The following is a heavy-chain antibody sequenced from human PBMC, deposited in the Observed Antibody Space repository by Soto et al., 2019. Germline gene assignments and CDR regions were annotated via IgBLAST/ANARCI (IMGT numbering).Heavy chain of an antibody. Sequence: PSETLSLTCTVSCGSISSYYWSWIRQPPGKGLEWIGYIYYSGSTNYNPSLKSRVTISVDTSKNQFSLKLSSVTAADTAVYYCARGAYSGYVLDYWGQGTLVTVSS. D-gene: IGHD5-12*01. CDR2: IYYSGST. J-gene: IGHJ4*02. CDR3: ARGAYSGYVLDY. CDR1: CGSISSYY. V-gene: IGHV4-59*01.